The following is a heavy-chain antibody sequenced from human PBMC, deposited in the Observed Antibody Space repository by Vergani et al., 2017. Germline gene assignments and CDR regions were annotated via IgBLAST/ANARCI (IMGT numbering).Heavy chain of an antibody. D-gene: IGHD4-11*01. CDR1: GFTVSSNY. Sequence: VQLVETGGGLIQPGGSLRLSCAASGFTVSSNYMSWVRQAPGKGLEWVAVISYDGSNKYYADSVKGRFTISRDNSKNTLYLQMNSLRAEDTAVYYCARDFRLHQPSCWGQGTLVTVSS. CDR2: ISYDGSNK. V-gene: IGHV3-30*03. J-gene: IGHJ4*02. CDR3: ARDFRLHQPSC.